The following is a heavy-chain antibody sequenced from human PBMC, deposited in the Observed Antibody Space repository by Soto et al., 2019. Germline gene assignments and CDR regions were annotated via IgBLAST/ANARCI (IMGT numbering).Heavy chain of an antibody. CDR1: GFTFSSYW. Sequence: GGSLRLSCAASGFTFSSYWMSWVRQAPGKGLEWVANIKQGGSEKYYVDSVKGRFTISRDNAKNSLYLQMNSPRAEDTAVYYCARERWLPPRAFDIWGQGTMVTVSS. CDR3: ARERWLPPRAFDI. D-gene: IGHD4-17*01. J-gene: IGHJ3*02. CDR2: IKQGGSEK. V-gene: IGHV3-7*01.